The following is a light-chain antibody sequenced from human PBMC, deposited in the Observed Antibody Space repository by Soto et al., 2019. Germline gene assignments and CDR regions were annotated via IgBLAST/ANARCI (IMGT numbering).Light chain of an antibody. J-gene: IGKJ2*01. V-gene: IGKV3-15*01. CDR3: QQYNNWPLYT. Sequence: EIVMTQSPATLSVSPGARATLSCRASQSVSSNLAWYQQKPGQAPRLLIYGASTRATGIPARFSGSGSGTEFTLTISSLQSEDFAVYYCQQYNNWPLYTVGQGTKLEIK. CDR2: GAS. CDR1: QSVSSN.